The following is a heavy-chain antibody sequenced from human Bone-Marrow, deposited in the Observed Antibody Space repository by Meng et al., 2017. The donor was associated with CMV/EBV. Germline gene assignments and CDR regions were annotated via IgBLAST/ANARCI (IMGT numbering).Heavy chain of an antibody. J-gene: IGHJ6*02. CDR3: ASSTGARYCGNRGCYSDYFYYGMDV. D-gene: IGHD2-15*01. V-gene: IGHV3-73*01. CDR1: GFTFSGSA. CDR2: IRSKANSYET. Sequence: GESLKISCAASGFTFSGSAMHWVRQASGKGLEWVGRIRSKANSYETSYAASVKGRFTISRDDSKNTAYLQMNSLESEDTAVYYCASSTGARYCGNRGCYSDYFYYGMDVWGQGTTVTLAS.